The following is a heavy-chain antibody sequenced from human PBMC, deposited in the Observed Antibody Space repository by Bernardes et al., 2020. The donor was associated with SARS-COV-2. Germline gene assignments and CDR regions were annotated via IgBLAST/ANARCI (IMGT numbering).Heavy chain of an antibody. CDR2: INGRSNYI. CDR3: AREFSPITGVNSWTSFDY. D-gene: IGHD6-13*01. CDR1: GFTFSTYN. V-gene: IGHV3-21*06. J-gene: IGHJ4*02. Sequence: GGSLRLSCTGSGFTFSTYNMNWVRQAPGKGLEWVSSINGRSNYIYYADSVKGRFTISRDNAKNSLYLQMNSLRAEDSAVYHCAREFSPITGVNSWTSFDYWGQGTLVTVSS.